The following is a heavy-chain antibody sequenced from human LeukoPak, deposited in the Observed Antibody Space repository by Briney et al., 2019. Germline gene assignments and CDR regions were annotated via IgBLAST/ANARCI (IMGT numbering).Heavy chain of an antibody. CDR3: ARYSSGSCYDY. D-gene: IGHD6-13*01. CDR2: ISTDGGGT. CDR1: GFTFTTYA. V-gene: IGHV3-64*01. J-gene: IGHJ4*02. Sequence: GGSLRLSCAASGFTFTTYATHWVRQAPGRGLEYVSAISTDGGGTYYANSVKGRFTISRDNSKNTLYLQMGSLRVEDMAVYYCARYSSGSCYDYWGQGTLVTVSS.